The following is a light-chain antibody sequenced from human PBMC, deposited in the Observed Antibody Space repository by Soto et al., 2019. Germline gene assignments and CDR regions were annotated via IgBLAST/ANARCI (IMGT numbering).Light chain of an antibody. J-gene: IGLJ3*02. CDR2: SNS. CDR1: SANIGSNT. V-gene: IGLV1-44*01. Sequence: QSALTQPPSASGTPGQRVTISCSGSSANIGSNTVSWYQQVPGTAPKLLIYSNSERPSGVPDRFSGSKSGTSASLAISGLQSEDEADYYCASWDDSVFGWLFGGGTKLTVL. CDR3: ASWDDSVFGWL.